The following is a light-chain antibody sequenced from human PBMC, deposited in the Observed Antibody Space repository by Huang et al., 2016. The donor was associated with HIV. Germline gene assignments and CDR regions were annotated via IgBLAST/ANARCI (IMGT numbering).Light chain of an antibody. V-gene: IGKV3-20*01. CDR2: GAY. J-gene: IGKJ5*01. Sequence: EIVLTQSPGTLYLSPGERATLSCRASQRVSSSFVAGYQQKRGQAPRLLSHGAYDMATGVPDRFSGRGSGTDFSLTISRLEPEDFAVYYCQQYGSSPITFAQGTRLEMK. CDR1: QRVSSSF. CDR3: QQYGSSPIT.